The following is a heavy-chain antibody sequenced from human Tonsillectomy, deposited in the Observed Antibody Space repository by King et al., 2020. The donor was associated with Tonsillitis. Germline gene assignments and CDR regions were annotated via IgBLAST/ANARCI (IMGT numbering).Heavy chain of an antibody. D-gene: IGHD2-8*01. CDR3: TTGCTYTRVYGWAWVGT. V-gene: IGHV3-15*01. CDR2: IKSKSEGETT. CDR1: GFTFSYAW. J-gene: IGHJ5*02. Sequence: VQLVESGGGLVKPGGSVRLSCAASGFTFSYAWMNWVRQAPGKGLEWVGRIKSKSEGETTDYAAPVKGRFIISRDDSKNNVYLQVNRLKTEEKAVCYCTTGCTYTRVYGWAWVGTWGQGSLVTVSS.